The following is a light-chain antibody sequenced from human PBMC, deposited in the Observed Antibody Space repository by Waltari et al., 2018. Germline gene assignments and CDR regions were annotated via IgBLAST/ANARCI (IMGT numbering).Light chain of an antibody. CDR3: SSYAGPSTHYV. Sequence: QSALTQPASVSGSPGQSITISCTGTSSDVGAYEFVSWYQRHPGKVPKLMISDVSNRPSGVSNRFSGSKSCNTASLTISGLQGEDEADYFCSSYAGPSTHYVFGTETKVTVL. J-gene: IGLJ1*01. V-gene: IGLV2-14*03. CDR2: DVS. CDR1: SSDVGAYEF.